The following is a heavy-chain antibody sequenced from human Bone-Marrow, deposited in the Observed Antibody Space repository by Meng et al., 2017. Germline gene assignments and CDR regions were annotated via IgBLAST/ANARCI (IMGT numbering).Heavy chain of an antibody. Sequence: QVQLQESGPGLVKRSGTLSLTCAVAGGSISTSNWWSWVRQPPGKGLEWIGGIYHRGNTNYNPSLKSRVTISVDKSKNQISLRLSSVTAADTAVYYCARSRVRGVILSPLEFFQDWGQGTLVTVSS. CDR3: ARSRVRGVILSPLEFFQD. CDR1: GGSISTSNW. J-gene: IGHJ1*01. V-gene: IGHV4-4*02. CDR2: IYHRGNT. D-gene: IGHD3-10*01.